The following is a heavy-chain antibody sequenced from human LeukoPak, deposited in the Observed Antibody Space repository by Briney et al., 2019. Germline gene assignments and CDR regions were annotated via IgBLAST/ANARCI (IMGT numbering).Heavy chain of an antibody. CDR3: AKELAAGVSPSFDY. J-gene: IGHJ4*02. D-gene: IGHD6-13*01. V-gene: IGHV3-23*01. Sequence: GSLRLSCAASGFTFNSYTMSWVRQAPGKGPEWVSAISGSGGNSYYPDPLKGRFIIPRTNSKDTLYLQMNSLRAEDTAVYYCAKELAAGVSPSFDYWGQGTLVTVSS. CDR2: ISGSGGNS. CDR1: GFTFNSYT.